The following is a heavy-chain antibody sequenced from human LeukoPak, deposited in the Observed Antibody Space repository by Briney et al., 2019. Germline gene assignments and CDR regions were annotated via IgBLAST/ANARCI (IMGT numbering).Heavy chain of an antibody. J-gene: IGHJ4*02. CDR2: INHSGST. D-gene: IGHD6-13*01. V-gene: IGHV4-34*01. Sequence: SETLSLTCAVYGGSFSGYYWSWIRQPPGMGLGWIGAINHSGSTNYNPSLKSRVIISVDTSKNHFSLKLSSVTAADTAVYYCARAFFGAAAGTLFDYWGQGTLVTVSS. CDR1: GGSFSGYY. CDR3: ARAFFGAAAGTLFDY.